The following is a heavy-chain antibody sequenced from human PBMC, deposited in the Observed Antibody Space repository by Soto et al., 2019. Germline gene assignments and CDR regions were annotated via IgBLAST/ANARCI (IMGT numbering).Heavy chain of an antibody. CDR3: ARAYDSSGYPSGMDV. J-gene: IGHJ6*02. CDR1: GGSFSGYY. D-gene: IGHD3-22*01. Sequence: TSETLSLTCAVYGGSFSGYYWSLIRQPPGKGLEWIGYIYYSGSTNYNPSLKSRVTISVDTSKNQFSLKLSSVTAADTAVYYCARAYDSSGYPSGMDVWGQGTTVTSP. CDR2: IYYSGST. V-gene: IGHV4-59*01.